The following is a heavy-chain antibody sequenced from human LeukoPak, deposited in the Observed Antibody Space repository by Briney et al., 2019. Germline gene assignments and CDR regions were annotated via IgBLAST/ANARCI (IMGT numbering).Heavy chain of an antibody. V-gene: IGHV1-46*01. Sequence: ASVTVSCKASGYTFTSYYMHWVRQAPGQGLEWMGIINPSGGSTSYAQKFQGRVTMTRDTSTSTVYMELSSLRSEDTAVYYCARDNVEIQLWLRRTYYFDYWGQGTLVTVSS. CDR2: INPSGGST. D-gene: IGHD5-18*01. CDR3: ARDNVEIQLWLRRTYYFDY. J-gene: IGHJ4*02. CDR1: GYTFTSYY.